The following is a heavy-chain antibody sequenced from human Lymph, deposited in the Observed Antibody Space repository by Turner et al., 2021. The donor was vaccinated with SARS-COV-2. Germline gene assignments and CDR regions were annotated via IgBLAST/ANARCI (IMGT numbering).Heavy chain of an antibody. CDR3: ARHQGSTSGYDHGMNV. CDR1: GGSISSTS. V-gene: IGHV4-59*08. J-gene: IGHJ6*02. CDR2: FYKIGSI. D-gene: IGHD1-1*01. Sequence: QVQLQESGAGLVRPSETLALACALSGGSISSTSWSWIRQSPGRGLEWIGYFYKIGSIDYNPTLRSRVTISVDTSKTQLSLKLISVTAADTAVYYCARHQGSTSGYDHGMNVWGQGTAVIVSS.